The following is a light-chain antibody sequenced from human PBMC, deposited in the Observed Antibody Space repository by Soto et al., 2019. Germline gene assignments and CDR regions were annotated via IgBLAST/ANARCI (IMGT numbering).Light chain of an antibody. CDR3: SSYTTSTTLI. Sequence: QSALTQPASVSGSPGQSITISCTGTSSDVGRYKLVSWYQQHPGKAHKLMIYDVSNRPSGVSNRFSGSKSGNTASLTISGLQAEDEADYYCSSYTTSTTLIFGGGTKLTVL. CDR1: SSDVGRYKL. CDR2: DVS. V-gene: IGLV2-14*03. J-gene: IGLJ2*01.